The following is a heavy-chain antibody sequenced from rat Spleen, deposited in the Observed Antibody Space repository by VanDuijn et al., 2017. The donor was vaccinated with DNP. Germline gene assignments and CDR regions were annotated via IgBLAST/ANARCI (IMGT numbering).Heavy chain of an antibody. J-gene: IGHJ4*01. CDR2: ITYDGSRT. Sequence: EVQLVESGGDLVQAGTSLKLSCASSGFTFSDYDMAWVRQAPKKGLEWVATITYDGSRTYCRDSVKGRFTISRNNAKSTLYLQMDSLRSEDTATYYCTTFEGTNAWGQGTSVTVSS. V-gene: IGHV5S10*01. D-gene: IGHD1-11*01. CDR3: TTFEGTNA. CDR1: GFTFSDYD.